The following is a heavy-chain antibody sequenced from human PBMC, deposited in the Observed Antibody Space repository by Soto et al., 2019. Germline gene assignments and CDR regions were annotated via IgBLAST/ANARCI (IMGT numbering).Heavy chain of an antibody. CDR2: IYYSGST. V-gene: IGHV4-59*06. Sequence: SETLSLTCTVSGGSISSYYWSWIRQHPGKGLEWIGYIYYSGSTYYNPSLKSRVTISVDTSKNQFSLKLSSVTAADTAVYYCARVVVVPAAMGPSYGMDVWGQGTTVTVSS. D-gene: IGHD2-2*01. CDR1: GGSISSYY. CDR3: ARVVVVPAAMGPSYGMDV. J-gene: IGHJ6*02.